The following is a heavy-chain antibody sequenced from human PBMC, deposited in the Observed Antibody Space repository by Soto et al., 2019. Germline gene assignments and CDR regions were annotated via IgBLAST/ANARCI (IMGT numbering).Heavy chain of an antibody. V-gene: IGHV1-2*04. CDR3: ARGALATNPGDY. CDR1: GYTFTGYY. Sequence: QVQLVQSGAEVKKPGASVKVSCKASGYTFTGYYMHWLRQPPGQGLEWMGWINHNSGGTNYAQKFQGWVTMTRDTSISTAYMELSRLRSDDTAVYYCARGALATNPGDYWGQVSLVTVSA. J-gene: IGHJ4*02. CDR2: INHNSGGT. D-gene: IGHD5-12*01.